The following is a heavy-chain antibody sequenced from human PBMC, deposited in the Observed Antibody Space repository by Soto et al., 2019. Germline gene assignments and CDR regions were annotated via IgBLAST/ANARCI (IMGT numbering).Heavy chain of an antibody. J-gene: IGHJ4*02. V-gene: IGHV3-30*18. D-gene: IGHD3-10*01. CDR3: AKARHGSGTYSYFDY. CDR2: IWYDGSNK. Sequence: ESGGGVVQPGRSLRLSCAASGFTFSSYAMHWVRQDPGNGLEWVAVIWYDGSNKNYADSVKGRFTISRDNSKNTLYLQMNSLRTEDTAVYYCAKARHGSGTYSYFDYWGQGILVTVSS. CDR1: GFTFSSYA.